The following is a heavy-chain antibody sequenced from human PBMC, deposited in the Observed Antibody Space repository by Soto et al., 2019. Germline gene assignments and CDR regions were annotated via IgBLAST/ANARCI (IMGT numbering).Heavy chain of an antibody. D-gene: IGHD6-19*01. CDR2: INAGNGNT. CDR1: GYTFTSYG. CDR3: ARDGAVAVNINFEY. Sequence: QVQLVQSGTEVKKPGASVKVSCKASGYTFTSYGVHWVRQAPGPRLEWMGWINAGNGNTRYSQKFQGRVTSNRDTSASTAYMALSRLRSEDTAVYYCARDGAVAVNINFEYWGQGTLVTVSS. V-gene: IGHV1-3*01. J-gene: IGHJ4*02.